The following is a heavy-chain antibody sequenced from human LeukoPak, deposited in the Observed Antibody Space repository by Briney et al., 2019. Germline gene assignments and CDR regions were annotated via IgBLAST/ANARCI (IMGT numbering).Heavy chain of an antibody. D-gene: IGHD3-10*01. CDR1: GFSFGDYA. CDR3: TRTEIRSIPMTMVRKMITTTYYDF. J-gene: IGHJ4*02. CDR2: ITTKASGGAT. Sequence: GGSLRLSCTASGFSFGDYAMSWFRQAPGKGLEWVAFITTKASGGATEYAASVKGRFTVSRDDSKSIAYLQMNSLKTEDTAIYYCTRTEIRSIPMTMVRKMITTTYYDFWGQGTLVTVSS. V-gene: IGHV3-49*03.